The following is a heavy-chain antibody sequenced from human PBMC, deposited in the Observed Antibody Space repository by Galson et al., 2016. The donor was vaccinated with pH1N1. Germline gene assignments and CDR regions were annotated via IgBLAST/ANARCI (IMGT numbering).Heavy chain of an antibody. J-gene: IGHJ4*02. CDR2: IYWDDDK. V-gene: IGHV2-5*02. D-gene: IGHD4-17*01. CDR3: AHGPYGDFVGYFAY. CDR1: GFSLTTSGVG. Sequence: PALVKPTQTLTLTCTFSGFSLTTSGVGVGWIRQPPGKALEWLALIYWDDDKRCSPSLKSRLTITKDTSKNQVVLTMTNRDPVDTATYYCAHGPYGDFVGYFAYWGQGTLVTVSS.